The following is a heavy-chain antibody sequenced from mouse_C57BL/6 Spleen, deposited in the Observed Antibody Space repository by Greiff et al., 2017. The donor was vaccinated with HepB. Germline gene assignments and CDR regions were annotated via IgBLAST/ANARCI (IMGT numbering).Heavy chain of an antibody. V-gene: IGHV1-82*01. CDR3: ARSYYYSLFAY. Sequence: VQLQESGPELVKPGASVKISCKASGYAFSSYWMNWVKQRPGKGLEWIGGIYPGDGDTNYKGKFKGKATLTVDKSSSTAYMQLSSLTSEDSAVCYYARSYYYSLFAYWGQGTLVTFSA. CDR1: GYAFSSYW. CDR2: IYPGDGDT. J-gene: IGHJ3*01. D-gene: IGHD2-4*01.